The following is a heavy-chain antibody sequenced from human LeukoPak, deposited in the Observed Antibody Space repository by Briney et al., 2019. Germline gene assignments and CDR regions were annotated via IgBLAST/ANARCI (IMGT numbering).Heavy chain of an antibody. Sequence: GGSLRLSCAASGFTFSTYWMSWVRQAPGKGLEWVANIKQDGSEKYYVDSVKGRFTISRDNAKSSLYLQMNSLRAEDTAVYYCAKGIAAAGTGDYWGQGTLVTVSS. D-gene: IGHD6-13*01. J-gene: IGHJ4*02. CDR2: IKQDGSEK. V-gene: IGHV3-7*03. CDR3: AKGIAAAGTGDY. CDR1: GFTFSTYW.